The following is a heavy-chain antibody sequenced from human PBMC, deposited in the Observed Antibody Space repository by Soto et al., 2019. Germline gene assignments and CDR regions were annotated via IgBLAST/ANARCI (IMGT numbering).Heavy chain of an antibody. Sequence: QVQLVQSGAEVKKPGASVKVSCKASGYTFTSYGISWVRQAPGQGLEWMGWISAYNGNTNYAQKLQGRVTMTTDTSTSTAYMEPRSLRSDDTAVYYCARDGYYDILTGTQNYGMDVWGQGTTVTVSS. CDR3: ARDGYYDILTGTQNYGMDV. CDR1: GYTFTSYG. D-gene: IGHD3-9*01. V-gene: IGHV1-18*01. CDR2: ISAYNGNT. J-gene: IGHJ6*02.